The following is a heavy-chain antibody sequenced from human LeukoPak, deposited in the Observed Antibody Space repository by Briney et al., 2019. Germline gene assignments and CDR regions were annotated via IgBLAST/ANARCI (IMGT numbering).Heavy chain of an antibody. Sequence: SETLSLTCAVYGGSFSGYYWSWIRQPPGKGLEWIGYIYYSGSTYYNPSLKSRVTISVDTSKNQFSLKLNSVTAADTAVYYCASQYYYDSSGYLHYYYDMDVWGQGTTVTVSS. CDR3: ASQYYYDSSGYLHYYYDMDV. D-gene: IGHD3-22*01. V-gene: IGHV4-30-4*08. CDR2: IYYSGST. J-gene: IGHJ6*02. CDR1: GGSFSGYY.